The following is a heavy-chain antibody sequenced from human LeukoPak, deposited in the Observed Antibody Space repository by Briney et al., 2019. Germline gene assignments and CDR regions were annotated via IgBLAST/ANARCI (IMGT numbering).Heavy chain of an antibody. Sequence: GGSLRLSCAASGFTFSSYAMSWVRQAPGKGLEWVSAISGGGGSTYYADSVKGRFTISRDNSKNTLYLQMNSLRAEDTAVYYCAKDNEGGYCSSTSCYSDWFDPWGQGTLVTVSS. D-gene: IGHD2-2*01. CDR2: ISGGGGST. CDR1: GFTFSSYA. CDR3: AKDNEGGYCSSTSCYSDWFDP. V-gene: IGHV3-23*01. J-gene: IGHJ5*02.